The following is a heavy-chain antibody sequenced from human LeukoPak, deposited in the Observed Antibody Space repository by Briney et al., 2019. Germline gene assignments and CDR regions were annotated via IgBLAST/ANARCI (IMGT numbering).Heavy chain of an antibody. V-gene: IGHV4-59*01. D-gene: IGHD1-26*01. CDR1: GGSISSYY. CDR2: IYYSGST. J-gene: IGHJ4*02. CDR3: ARGAYSGRFFDY. Sequence: SETLSLTCTVSGGSISSYYWSWIRQPPGKGLEWIGYIYYSGSTNYNPPLKRRVTISVDTSTNQFSLKLSSVTAADTAVYYCARGAYSGRFFDYWGQGTLVTVSS.